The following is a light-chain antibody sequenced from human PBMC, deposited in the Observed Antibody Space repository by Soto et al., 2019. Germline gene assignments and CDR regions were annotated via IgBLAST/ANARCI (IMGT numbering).Light chain of an antibody. CDR1: QSVSSSY. V-gene: IGKV3-20*01. J-gene: IGKJ1*01. Sequence: EIVLTQSPGTLSLSPGERATLSCRASQSVSSSYLAWYQQKPGQAPRLLIYGASSRATGIPDRFSGSGSGKDFTLTISSLEAEDFAIDYCQRYGSSPLWTFGQGTKVEIK. CDR3: QRYGSSPLWT. CDR2: GAS.